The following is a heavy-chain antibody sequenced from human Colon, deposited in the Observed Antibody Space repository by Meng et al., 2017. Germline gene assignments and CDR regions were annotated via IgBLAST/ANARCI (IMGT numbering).Heavy chain of an antibody. V-gene: IGHV4-4*02. J-gene: IGHJ4*02. CDR1: RGSLSSGKW. CDR2: IYHSGTT. D-gene: IGHD1-26*01. Sequence: VWGQCLVRPSGPLSHTCAVSRGSLSSGKWVSSVRQPPGKGLDWIGDIYHSGTTMSNPSLKSRLSMSIDKSLNQFSLELTSVTAADTAVYYCARMSVGAKRGRDYWGQGTLVTVSS. CDR3: ARMSVGAKRGRDY.